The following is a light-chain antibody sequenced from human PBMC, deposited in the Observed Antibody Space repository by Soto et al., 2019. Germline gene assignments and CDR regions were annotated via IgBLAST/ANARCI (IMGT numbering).Light chain of an antibody. V-gene: IGKV1-5*01. J-gene: IGKJ2*01. CDR1: QSISRW. CDR2: DAS. Sequence: DIQMTQSASTLSASVGDRVTIACRASQSISRWLAWYQQKPGKAPKLLIYDASSLEGGVPSRFSGSGSGTEFTLTISSVQTDDFATYYCQQYSSFSPYTFGHGTNLEI. CDR3: QQYSSFSPYT.